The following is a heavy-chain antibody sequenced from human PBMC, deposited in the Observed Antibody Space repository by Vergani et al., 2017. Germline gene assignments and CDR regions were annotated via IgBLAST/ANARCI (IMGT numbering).Heavy chain of an antibody. Sequence: QVQLVQSGAEVKKPGASVKVSCKASGYTFTSYDINWVRQVTGQGLEWMGWMNPNSGNTGYAQKFQGRVTMTRDTSISTAYMELTSLRSDDTAVYYCSRDRVDIEATTTDYYYYYGMDVWGQXP. J-gene: IGHJ6*02. CDR1: GYTFTSYD. CDR2: MNPNSGNT. V-gene: IGHV1-8*01. D-gene: IGHD5-12*01. CDR3: SRDRVDIEATTTDYYYYYGMDV.